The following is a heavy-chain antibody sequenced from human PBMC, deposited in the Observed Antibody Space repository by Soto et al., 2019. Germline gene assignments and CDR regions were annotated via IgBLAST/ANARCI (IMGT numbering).Heavy chain of an antibody. D-gene: IGHD3-10*01. CDR1: GYTFTSYY. J-gene: IGHJ4*02. CDR3: ARLAYYYGSGSYYFDN. CDR2: INPRGGST. V-gene: IGHV1-46*03. Sequence: QVQLVQSGAEVKKPGASVKVSCKASGYTFTSYYMHWVRQAPGQGLEWMGIINPRGGSTSYAQKFQGRVTMTXXTXTXXVYMELSSLRSEDTAVYYCARLAYYYGSGSYYFDNWGQGTLVTVSS.